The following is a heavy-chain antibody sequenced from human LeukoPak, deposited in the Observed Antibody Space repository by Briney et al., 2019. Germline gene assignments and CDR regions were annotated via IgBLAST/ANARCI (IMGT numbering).Heavy chain of an antibody. J-gene: IGHJ4*02. CDR1: GFTFSSYW. V-gene: IGHV3-74*01. Sequence: GGSLRLSCAASGFTFSSYWMHWVRQAPGKGLVWVSRINSDGRSTIYADSVKGRFTISRDNAKNTLYLQMNSLRAEDTAVYYCARVQNGDYEDYWGQGTLATVSS. D-gene: IGHD4-17*01. CDR2: INSDGRST. CDR3: ARVQNGDYEDY.